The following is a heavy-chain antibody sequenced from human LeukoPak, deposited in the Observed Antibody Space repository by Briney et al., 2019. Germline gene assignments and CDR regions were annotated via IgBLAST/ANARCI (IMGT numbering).Heavy chain of an antibody. J-gene: IGHJ4*02. Sequence: TSQTLSLTCAVSGGSISSGGYSGSWIRQPPGKGLEWIGYIYHSGSTYYNPSLKSRVTISVDRSKNQFSLKLSSVTAADTAVYYCARWERYFDYWGQGTLVTVSS. CDR3: ARWERYFDY. V-gene: IGHV4-30-2*01. D-gene: IGHD1-1*01. CDR2: IYHSGST. CDR1: GGSISSGGYS.